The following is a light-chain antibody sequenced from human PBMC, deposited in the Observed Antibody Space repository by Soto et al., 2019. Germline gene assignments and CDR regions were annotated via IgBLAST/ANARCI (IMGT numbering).Light chain of an antibody. J-gene: IGKJ1*01. CDR2: GAS. V-gene: IGKV1-39*01. CDR1: QTITRY. CDR3: QQTYNPPWT. Sequence: DLQMTQSPSSVSASVGDRVTITCRAGQTITRYLNWYQQKPGKAPNLLIYGASTLQSGVPSRFTGGGSGTDFTLTISSLQPEDFATYYCQQTYNPPWTFGPGTKVESK.